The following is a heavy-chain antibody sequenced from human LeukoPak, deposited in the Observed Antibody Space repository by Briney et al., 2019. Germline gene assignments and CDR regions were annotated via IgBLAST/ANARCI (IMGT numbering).Heavy chain of an antibody. D-gene: IGHD1-14*01. CDR3: AKKYNTGLDP. V-gene: IGHV3-23*01. Sequence: GGSLRLSCAASGFTFSSYSMNWVRQAPGKGLEWVSDISGSGGNTYYAASVKGRFTISRDNSKNTLYLQMNSLRVEDTAVYYCAKKYNTGLDPWGQGTLVTVSS. J-gene: IGHJ5*02. CDR2: ISGSGGNT. CDR1: GFTFSSYS.